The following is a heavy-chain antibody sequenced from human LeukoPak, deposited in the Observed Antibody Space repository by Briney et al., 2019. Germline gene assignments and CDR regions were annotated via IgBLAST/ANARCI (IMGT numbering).Heavy chain of an antibody. CDR2: INPGNGDT. D-gene: IGHD2-15*01. CDR3: ARERWHCRVNCYSVYYYALDV. CDR1: GYTFTNYA. Sequence: KVSCKGSGYTFTNYAVHWVRQAPGQRLEWLGWINPGNGDTKYSQNFQGRVTVTSDTSAATAYVELNSLTSEDTAVYYCARERWHCRVNCYSVYYYALDVWGQGTTVTVSS. V-gene: IGHV1-3*01. J-gene: IGHJ6*02.